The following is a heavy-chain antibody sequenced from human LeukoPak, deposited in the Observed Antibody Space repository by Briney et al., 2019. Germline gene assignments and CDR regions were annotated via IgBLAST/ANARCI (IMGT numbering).Heavy chain of an antibody. V-gene: IGHV4-59*08. CDR3: ARHRGSGNWRPSAFDI. Sequence: PSETLSLTCTVSGGSISTYYWSWIRQPPGKGLEWIGYIFYTGSTNSNPSLKSRVTISVDTSENQFSMNLSSVTAADTAMYFCARHRGSGNWRPSAFDIWGQGTMVTVSS. J-gene: IGHJ3*02. D-gene: IGHD1-20*01. CDR1: GGSISTYY. CDR2: IFYTGST.